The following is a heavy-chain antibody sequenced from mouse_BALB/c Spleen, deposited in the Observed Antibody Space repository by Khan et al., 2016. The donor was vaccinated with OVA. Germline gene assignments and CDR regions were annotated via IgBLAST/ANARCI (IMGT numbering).Heavy chain of an antibody. J-gene: IGHJ4*01. V-gene: IGHV9-3*02. Sequence: QIQLVQSGPELKKPGETVKISCKASGYTFTNYGMNWVKQAPGQGLKWMGWINTNTGEPTYAEEFKGRFAFSLETSASTAYLQINNLKNEDTATFVYAREKDWGAMDDWGQETSVTVSS. CDR1: GYTFTNYG. CDR3: AREKDWGAMDD. CDR2: INTNTGEP.